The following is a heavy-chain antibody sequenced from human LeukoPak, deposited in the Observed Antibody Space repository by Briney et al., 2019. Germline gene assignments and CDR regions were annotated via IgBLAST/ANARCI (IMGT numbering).Heavy chain of an antibody. Sequence: SETLSLTCTVSAGSINSDTYYWSWIRQPAGKGLEWIGRFHINGSTNYNPSLKSRVTMSVDTSKNQFSLQLSSVTAADTAVYYCARLRQGVFDIWGLGTMVTVSS. J-gene: IGHJ3*02. CDR2: FHINGST. CDR1: AGSINSDTYY. V-gene: IGHV4-61*02. D-gene: IGHD2-8*01. CDR3: ARLRQGVFDI.